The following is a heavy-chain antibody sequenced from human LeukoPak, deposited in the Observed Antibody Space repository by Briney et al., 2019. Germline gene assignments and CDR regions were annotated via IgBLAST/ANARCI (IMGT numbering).Heavy chain of an antibody. CDR1: GFTVSSNY. Sequence: PGGSLRLSCAASGFTVSSNYMSWVRQAPGKGLEWVSVIYSGGSTYYADSVKGRFSISRDNSKNTLCLQLNSLRAEDTAVYYCARDMTTVTTGDYWGQGTLVTVSS. CDR3: ARDMTTVTTGDY. CDR2: IYSGGST. D-gene: IGHD4-17*01. V-gene: IGHV3-66*01. J-gene: IGHJ4*02.